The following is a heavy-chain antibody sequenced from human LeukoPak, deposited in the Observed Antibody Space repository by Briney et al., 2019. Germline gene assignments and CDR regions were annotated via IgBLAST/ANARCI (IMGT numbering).Heavy chain of an antibody. CDR2: INLSGST. Sequence: SETLSLTCAVYGRSFSSSYWSWIRQPPGKGLEWIGEINLSGSTNYNPSLKSRVTVSVDTSKNQFSLKLSSVTAADTALYYCARTSSGSYWAFDYWGQGTLVTVSS. CDR3: ARTSSGSYWAFDY. CDR1: GRSFSSSY. V-gene: IGHV4-34*01. D-gene: IGHD1-26*01. J-gene: IGHJ4*02.